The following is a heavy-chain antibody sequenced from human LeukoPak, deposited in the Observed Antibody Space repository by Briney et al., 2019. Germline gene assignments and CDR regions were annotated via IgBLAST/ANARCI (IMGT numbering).Heavy chain of an antibody. V-gene: IGHV4-39*01. CDR3: ATPNSGKSDY. J-gene: IGHJ4*02. CDR1: GGSISSSSYY. CDR2: IYYSGST. Sequence: PSETLSLTCTVSGGSISSSSYYWGWIRQPPGKGLEWIGSIYYSGSTYYNPSLKSRVTISVDTSKNQFSLKLSSVTAADTAVYYCATPNSGKSDYWGQGTLVTVSS. D-gene: IGHD1-7*01.